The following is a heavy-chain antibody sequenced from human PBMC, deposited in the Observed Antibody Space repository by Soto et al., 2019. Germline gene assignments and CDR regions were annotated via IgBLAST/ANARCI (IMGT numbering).Heavy chain of an antibody. D-gene: IGHD3-3*02. Sequence: ASVKVSCKASGYTFTRYYINWVRQAPGQGLEWMGWVSAYNGNTHYEQKLQGRVTLTTDTSTSTAYMELRSLSLRSVTAADTAVYFCVRRGRTSNGDWFDLWGQGILVTVSS. J-gene: IGHJ5*02. CDR3: AVYFCVRRGRTSNGDWFDL. CDR1: GYTFTRYY. V-gene: IGHV1-18*01. CDR2: VSAYNGNT.